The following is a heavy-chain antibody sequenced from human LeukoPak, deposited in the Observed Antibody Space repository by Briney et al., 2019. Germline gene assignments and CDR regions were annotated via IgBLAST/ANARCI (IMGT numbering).Heavy chain of an antibody. J-gene: IGHJ3*02. Sequence: GGSLRLSCAASGFTFDNYAMNWVRQAPGKGLEWVSYISGGGAKRHYSDSVKGRFTISRDNPKNTLYLQINNLRAEDTAMYYCAKCSAGYYNDAFDIWGRGTMVTVSS. D-gene: IGHD3-10*02. V-gene: IGHV3-23*01. CDR1: GFTFDNYA. CDR2: ISGGGAKR. CDR3: AKCSAGYYNDAFDI.